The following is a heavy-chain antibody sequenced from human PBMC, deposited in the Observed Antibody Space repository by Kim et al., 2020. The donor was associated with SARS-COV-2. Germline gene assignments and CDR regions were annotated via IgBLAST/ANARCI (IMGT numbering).Heavy chain of an antibody. J-gene: IGHJ5*01. CDR1: GFTFSNFG. CDR2: IGTGGGR. D-gene: IGHD2-21*02. CDR3: SKKVTRNVAIYFDP. Sequence: GGSLRLSCAASGFTFSNFGMTWVRQAPGKGLEWVSFIGTGGGRTYADSSRDRLTISRDNSTNTLYLQMSRLRADDTPLYYCSKKVTRNVAIYFDPWGQDTPLTV. V-gene: IGHV3-23*01.